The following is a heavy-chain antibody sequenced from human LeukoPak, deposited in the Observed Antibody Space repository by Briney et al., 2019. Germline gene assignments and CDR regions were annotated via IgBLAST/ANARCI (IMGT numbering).Heavy chain of an antibody. Sequence: SETLSLTCAVSGGSISSSNWWSWVRQPPGKGLEWIGEIYHSGSTNYNPSLKSRVTISVDKSKNQFSLKLSSVTAADTAVYYCARPWYSSSWAYCYLDYYYYYGMDVWGKGTTVTVSS. V-gene: IGHV4-4*02. D-gene: IGHD6-13*01. CDR2: IYHSGST. J-gene: IGHJ6*04. CDR1: GGSISSSNW. CDR3: ARPWYSSSWAYCYLDYYYYYGMDV.